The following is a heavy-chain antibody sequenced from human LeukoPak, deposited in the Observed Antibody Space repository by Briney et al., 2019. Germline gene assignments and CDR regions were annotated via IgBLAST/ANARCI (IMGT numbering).Heavy chain of an antibody. CDR3: ARDGWNTYDKDY. CDR1: GFTFSSYW. CDR2: IKQDGSET. D-gene: IGHD3-22*01. J-gene: IGHJ4*02. V-gene: IGHV3-7*01. Sequence: GGSLRLSCAASGFTFSSYWTSWVRQAPGKGLEWVANIKQDGSETYYVDSVKGRFTISRDNAKDSLFLQMNSLRAEDTAVYYCARDGWNTYDKDYWGQGTLVTVSS.